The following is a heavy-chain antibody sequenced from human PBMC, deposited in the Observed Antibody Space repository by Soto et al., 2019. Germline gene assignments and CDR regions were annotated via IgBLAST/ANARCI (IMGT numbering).Heavy chain of an antibody. V-gene: IGHV3-11*01. Sequence: PGGSLRLSCAASGFTFSDYYMSWIRQAPGKGLEWVSYISSSGSTIYYADSVKGRFTISRDNAKNSLYLQMNSLRAEDTAVYYCARVGYSGYDGRFSSPYYFDYWGQGTLVTVSS. CDR3: ARVGYSGYDGRFSSPYYFDY. D-gene: IGHD5-12*01. CDR2: ISSSGSTI. J-gene: IGHJ4*02. CDR1: GFTFSDYY.